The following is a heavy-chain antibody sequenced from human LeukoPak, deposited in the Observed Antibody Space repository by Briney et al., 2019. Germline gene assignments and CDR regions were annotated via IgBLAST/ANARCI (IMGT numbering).Heavy chain of an antibody. J-gene: IGHJ6*03. CDR3: ASTYSSSWSQFNYYYYYMDV. CDR2: ISAYNGNT. V-gene: IGHV1-18*01. D-gene: IGHD6-13*01. CDR1: GYTFTSYG. Sequence: ASVKVSCKASGYTFTSYGISWVRQAPGQGLEWMGWISAYNGNTNYAQKLQGRVTMTTDTSTSTAYMELRSLRSDDTAVYYCASTYSSSWSQFNYYYYYMDVWGKGTTVTISS.